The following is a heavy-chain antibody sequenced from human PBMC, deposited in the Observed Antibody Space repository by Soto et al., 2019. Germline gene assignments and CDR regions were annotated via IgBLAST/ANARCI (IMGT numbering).Heavy chain of an antibody. CDR2: IGTAGDT. V-gene: IGHV3-13*01. J-gene: IGHJ4*02. CDR3: AKSQEIGTHFFDS. CDR1: GFTFSGFD. Sequence: VGSLRLSCEASGFTFSGFDMHWVRQPTGKGLEWVSSIGTAGDTYYAVSVKGRFTISRDNAKNSLSLQMNSLRAGDMAVYFCAKSQEIGTHFFDSWGQGTQVTVSS. D-gene: IGHD6-13*01.